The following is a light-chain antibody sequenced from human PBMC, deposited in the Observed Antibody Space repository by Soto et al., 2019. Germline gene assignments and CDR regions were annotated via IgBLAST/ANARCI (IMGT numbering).Light chain of an antibody. V-gene: IGKV1-39*01. CDR1: QSISSY. Sequence: DIQMTQSPSSLSASVGDRVTITCRASQSISSYVNWYQQKQGKAPKLLLYAASSLQSGVPSRCSGSGSGTDFPLTISSLQPEDFATYYCQQSYSTPQTFGQGTKVEIK. CDR2: AAS. CDR3: QQSYSTPQT. J-gene: IGKJ1*01.